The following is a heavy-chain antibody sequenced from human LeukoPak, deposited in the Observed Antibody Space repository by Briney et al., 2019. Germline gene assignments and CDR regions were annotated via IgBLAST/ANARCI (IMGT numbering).Heavy chain of an antibody. Sequence: GGSLRLSCAASGFTFSSFAMHWVRQAPGKGLEWVSCISGTTDRYIHYADSVKGRFTISRDNAKNSLYLQMNSLRGEDTAVYYCARAMPGFDLWGQGTMVTVSS. CDR1: GFTFSSFA. V-gene: IGHV3-21*01. CDR3: ARAMPGFDL. J-gene: IGHJ3*01. CDR2: ISGTTDRYI. D-gene: IGHD2-2*01.